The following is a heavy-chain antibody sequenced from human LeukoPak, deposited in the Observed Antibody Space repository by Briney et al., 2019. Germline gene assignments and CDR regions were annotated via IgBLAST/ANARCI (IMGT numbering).Heavy chain of an antibody. V-gene: IGHV4-34*01. J-gene: IGHJ4*02. CDR2: INHSGST. Sequence: SETQSLTCAVYGGSFSNYYWSWIRQPPGKGLEWIGEINHSGSTNYNPSLKSRVTISVDTSKNQFSLKLSSVTAADTAVYYCARNFDYWGQGTLVTVSS. CDR3: ARNFDY. CDR1: GGSFSNYY.